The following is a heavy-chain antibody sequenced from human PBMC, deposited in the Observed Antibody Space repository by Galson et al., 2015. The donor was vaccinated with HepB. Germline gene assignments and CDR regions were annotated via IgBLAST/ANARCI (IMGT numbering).Heavy chain of an antibody. CDR1: GGTFSSYA. V-gene: IGHV1-69*06. CDR3: ARAAVAGEYYFDY. CDR2: IIPIFGTA. J-gene: IGHJ4*02. D-gene: IGHD6-19*01. Sequence: SVKVSCKASGGTFSSYAISWVRQAPGQGLEWMGGIIPIFGTANYAQKFQGRVTITADKSTSTAYMELSSLRSEDTAVYYCARAAVAGEYYFDYWGQGTLVTVSS.